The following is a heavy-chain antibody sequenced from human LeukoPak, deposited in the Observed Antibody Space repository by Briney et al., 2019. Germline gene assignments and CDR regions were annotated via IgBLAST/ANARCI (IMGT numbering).Heavy chain of an antibody. CDR3: ARDLYVSVTTQDDY. Sequence: GGSLRLSCAASGFTFSNYAMTWVRQAPGKGLEWVSAISASGDRTHYAESVKGRFTISRDNSKNTLLLQMNSLRAEDTAVYYCARDLYVSVTTQDDYWGQGTLVTVSS. V-gene: IGHV3-23*01. CDR1: GFTFSNYA. D-gene: IGHD4-17*01. CDR2: ISASGDRT. J-gene: IGHJ4*02.